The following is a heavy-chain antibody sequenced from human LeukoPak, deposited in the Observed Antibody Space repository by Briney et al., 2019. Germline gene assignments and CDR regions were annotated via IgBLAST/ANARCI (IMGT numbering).Heavy chain of an antibody. CDR1: GFTFSSSA. D-gene: IGHD2-15*01. J-gene: IGHJ4*02. V-gene: IGHV3-23*01. Sequence: GGSLRLSCAASGFTFSSSAMSWVRQAPGKGLEWVSAISNNGGYTYYADSVQGRFTISRDNSKSTLCLQMNSLRAEDTAVYYCAKQLGYCSDGSCYFPYWGQGTLVAVSS. CDR2: ISNNGGYT. CDR3: AKQLGYCSDGSCYFPY.